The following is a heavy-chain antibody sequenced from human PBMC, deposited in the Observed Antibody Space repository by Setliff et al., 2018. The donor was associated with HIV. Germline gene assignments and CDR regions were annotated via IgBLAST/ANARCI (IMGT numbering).Heavy chain of an antibody. CDR2: IYSTGHT. Sequence: SETLSLTCTVSPVSISSTSYYWVWIRQSPGKGLEWIGSIYSTGHTYYNPSHKSRLTMSVDTAKNRFSLKLISVTAADTAVYYCARDRALRFSKSPSFNYFDVWGQGALVTVSS. J-gene: IGHJ4*02. CDR1: PVSISSTSYY. V-gene: IGHV4-39*02. CDR3: ARDRALRFSKSPSFNYFDV. D-gene: IGHD3-10*01.